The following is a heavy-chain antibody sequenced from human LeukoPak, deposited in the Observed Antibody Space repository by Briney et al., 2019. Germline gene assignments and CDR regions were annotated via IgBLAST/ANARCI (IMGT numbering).Heavy chain of an antibody. Sequence: ASVKVSCKVSGYTLTELSMHWVRQAPGKGLEWMGGFDPEDGETIYAQKFQGRVTMTEDTSTDTAYMELSSLRSEDTAVFYCAHLVPAANYFDYWGQGNLVTVSS. CDR3: AHLVPAANYFDY. V-gene: IGHV1-24*01. D-gene: IGHD2-2*01. CDR1: GYTLTELS. CDR2: FDPEDGET. J-gene: IGHJ4*02.